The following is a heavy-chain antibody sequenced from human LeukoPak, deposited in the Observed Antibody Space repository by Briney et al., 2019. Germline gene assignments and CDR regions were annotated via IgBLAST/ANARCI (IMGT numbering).Heavy chain of an antibody. CDR2: ISAYNRNT. V-gene: IGHV1-18*01. CDR1: GYTFTSYG. J-gene: IGHJ4*02. D-gene: IGHD6-19*01. CDR3: ARAGGTIAVAGNFDY. Sequence: ASVNVSCKASGYTFTSYGISWVRQAPGQGLEWMGWISAYNRNTNYAQKLQGRVTMTTDTSTSTAYMELRSLRSDDTAVYYCARAGGTIAVAGNFDYWGQGTLVTVSS.